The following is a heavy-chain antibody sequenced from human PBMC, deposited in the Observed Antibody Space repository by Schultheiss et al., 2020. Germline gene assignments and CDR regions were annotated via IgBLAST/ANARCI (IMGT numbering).Heavy chain of an antibody. CDR3: ARRLQLERRSDAFDI. J-gene: IGHJ3*02. V-gene: IGHV1-69*13. CDR1: GGTFSSYA. D-gene: IGHD1-1*01. CDR2: IIPIFGTA. Sequence: SVKVSCKASGGTFSSYAISWVRQAPGQGLEWMGGIIPIFGTANYAQKFQGRVTITADESTSTAYMELSSLRSEDTAVYYCARRLQLERRSDAFDIWGQGTMVTVSS.